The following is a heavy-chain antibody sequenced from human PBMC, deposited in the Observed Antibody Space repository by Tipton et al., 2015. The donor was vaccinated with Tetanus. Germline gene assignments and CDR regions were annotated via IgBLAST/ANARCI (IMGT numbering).Heavy chain of an antibody. D-gene: IGHD3-3*01. V-gene: IGHV4-34*01. J-gene: IGHJ4*02. Sequence: TLSLTCAVSGGSFTDFCWSWIRQVPGQGLVWIGEINHSGTANKNPSLKSRVTMSVDTSNRQFSLSLDSVTAADTAVYYCARANYEFPKKGPFDSWGQGALVIVSS. CDR1: GGSFTDFC. CDR2: INHSGTA. CDR3: ARANYEFPKKGPFDS.